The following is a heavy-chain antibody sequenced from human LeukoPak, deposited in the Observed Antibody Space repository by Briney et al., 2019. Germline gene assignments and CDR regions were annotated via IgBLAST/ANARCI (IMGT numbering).Heavy chain of an antibody. J-gene: IGHJ6*02. V-gene: IGHV1-69*04. D-gene: IGHD2-2*01. CDR3: ARERGVVVVPAATPYGMDV. CDR2: LIPILGIA. Sequence: GASVKVSFKASGGTFSSYAISWVRQAPGQGLEWMGRLIPILGIANYAQKFQGRVTITADKSTSTAYMELSSLRSEDTAVYYCARERGVVVVPAATPYGMDVWGQGTTVTVSS. CDR1: GGTFSSYA.